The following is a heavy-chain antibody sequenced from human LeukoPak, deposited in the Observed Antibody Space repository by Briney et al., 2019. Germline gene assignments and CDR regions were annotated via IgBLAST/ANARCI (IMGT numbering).Heavy chain of an antibody. D-gene: IGHD3-10*01. Sequence: PSETLSLTCTVSGGSISSYYWSWIRQPPGKGLEWIGYIYYSGSTNYNPSLKSRVTISVDTSKNQFSLKLSSVTAADTAVYYCARPSYGSGSDHDAFDIWGQGTMVTVSS. CDR3: ARPSYGSGSDHDAFDI. CDR2: IYYSGST. CDR1: GGSISSYY. J-gene: IGHJ3*02. V-gene: IGHV4-59*08.